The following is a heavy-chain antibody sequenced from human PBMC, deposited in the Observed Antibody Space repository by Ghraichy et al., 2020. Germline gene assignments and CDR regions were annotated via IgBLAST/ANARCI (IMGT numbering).Heavy chain of an antibody. CDR3: ARHSGSSWLHYYYYYGMDV. CDR1: GGSISSYY. D-gene: IGHD6-13*01. Sequence: ESLNISCTVSGGSISSYYWSWIRQPPGKGLEWIGYIYTSGSTNYNPSLKSRVTISVDTSKNQFSLKLSSVTAADTAVYYCARHSGSSWLHYYYYYGMDVWGQGTTVTVSS. J-gene: IGHJ6*02. CDR2: IYTSGST. V-gene: IGHV4-4*09.